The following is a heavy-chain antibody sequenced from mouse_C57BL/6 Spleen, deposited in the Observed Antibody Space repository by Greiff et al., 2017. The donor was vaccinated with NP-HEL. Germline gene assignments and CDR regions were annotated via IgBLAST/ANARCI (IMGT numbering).Heavy chain of an antibody. D-gene: IGHD3-2*02. V-gene: IGHV1-22*01. CDR2: INPNNGGT. CDR1: GYTFTDYN. CDR3: ARRTPLRLPLFDY. J-gene: IGHJ2*01. Sequence: VQLQQSGPELVKPGASVKMSCKASGYTFTDYNMHWVKQSHGKSLEWIGYINPNNGGTSYNQKFKGKATLTVNKSSSTAYMELRSLTSEDSAVYYCARRTPLRLPLFDYWGQGTTLTVSS.